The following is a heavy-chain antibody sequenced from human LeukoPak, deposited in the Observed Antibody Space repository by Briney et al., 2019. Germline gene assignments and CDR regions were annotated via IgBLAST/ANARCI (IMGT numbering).Heavy chain of an antibody. CDR1: GYTFTSYG. V-gene: IGHV1-18*01. D-gene: IGHD1-26*01. Sequence: RASVKVSCEASGYTFTSYGISWVRQAPGQGLEWMGWISAYNGNTNYAQKLQGRVTMTTDTSTSTAYMELRSLRSDDTAVYYCARDTSTIWELGDWGQGTLVTVSS. CDR2: ISAYNGNT. CDR3: ARDTSTIWELGD. J-gene: IGHJ4*02.